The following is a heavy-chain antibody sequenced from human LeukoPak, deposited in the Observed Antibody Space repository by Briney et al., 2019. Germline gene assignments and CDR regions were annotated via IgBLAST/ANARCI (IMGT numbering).Heavy chain of an antibody. CDR1: GGSISSSSYY. D-gene: IGHD3-22*01. V-gene: IGHV4-39*01. CDR2: IYYSGST. CDR3: ARLQSRKMYYYEWDAFDI. J-gene: IGHJ3*02. Sequence: SETLSLTRTVSGGSISSSSYYWGWIRQPPGKGLEWIGSIYYSGSTYYNPSLKSRVTISVDTSKNQFSLKLSSVTAADMAVCYCARLQSRKMYYYEWDAFDIWGQGTMVTVSS.